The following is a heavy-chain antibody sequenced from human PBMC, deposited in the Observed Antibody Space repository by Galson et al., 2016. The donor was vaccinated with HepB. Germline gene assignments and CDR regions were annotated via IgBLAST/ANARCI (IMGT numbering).Heavy chain of an antibody. D-gene: IGHD3-16*02. CDR2: IYSGGNT. J-gene: IGHJ4*02. Sequence: SLRLSCAASGFTVGNNYMSWVRQAPGKGLEWVSLIYSGGNTLYADSVKGRFSISRDNSKNTLYLQMNSLRAGGTAVYYCARGTSDHVWGNYRYTGVFDSWGQGILVTVSS. CDR3: ARGTSDHVWGNYRYTGVFDS. CDR1: GFTVGNNY. V-gene: IGHV3-66*01.